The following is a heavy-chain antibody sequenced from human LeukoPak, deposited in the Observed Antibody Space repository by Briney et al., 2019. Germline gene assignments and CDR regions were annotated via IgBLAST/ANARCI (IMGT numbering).Heavy chain of an antibody. D-gene: IGHD6-19*01. Sequence: GASVKVSCKASGYTFTGYYMHWVRQAPGQGLEWMGWINPNSGGTNYAQKFQGRVTITRDTSISTAYMELSRLRSDDTAVYYCARDRSSGWYYYYWGQGTLVTVSS. CDR3: ARDRSSGWYYYY. CDR2: INPNSGGT. J-gene: IGHJ4*02. V-gene: IGHV1-2*02. CDR1: GYTFTGYY.